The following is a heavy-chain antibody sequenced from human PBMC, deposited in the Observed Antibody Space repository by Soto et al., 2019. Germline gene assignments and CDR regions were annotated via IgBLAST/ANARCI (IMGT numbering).Heavy chain of an antibody. J-gene: IGHJ4*02. V-gene: IGHV3-33*01. Sequence: QVPLVESGGGVVQPGRSLSLSCEASGFTFKSYGMHWVRQAPGTGLEWVAVVWYDGTNKKYADSVKGRFNIYRDNSKNTLYLQMDSLRAEDTGIYYCARGGHSSSWYRLEAYFFDYWGQGSLVTVSS. CDR2: VWYDGTNK. CDR1: GFTFKSYG. D-gene: IGHD6-13*01. CDR3: ARGGHSSSWYRLEAYFFDY.